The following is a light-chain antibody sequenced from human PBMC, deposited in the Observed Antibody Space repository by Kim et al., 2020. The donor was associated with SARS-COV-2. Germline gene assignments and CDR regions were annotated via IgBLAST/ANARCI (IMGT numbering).Light chain of an antibody. CDR3: QQYINWPRT. V-gene: IGKV3-15*01. CDR2: GAS. J-gene: IGKJ1*01. CDR1: QSVSSS. Sequence: EIVMTQSSATLSVSPGERATLSCRASQSVSSSLAWYQQKPGQAPRLLIYGASTRATGIPARFSGSGSGTEFTLTISSLQSEDFAVYYCQQYINWPRTFGQGTKVDIK.